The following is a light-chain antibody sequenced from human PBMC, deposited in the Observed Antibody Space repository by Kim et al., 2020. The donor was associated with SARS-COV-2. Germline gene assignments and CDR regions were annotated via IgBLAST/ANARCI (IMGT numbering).Light chain of an antibody. CDR1: SSNIGSNA. CDR3: AAWDDSLNVL. Sequence: ELTQPPSASGTPGQRVTISCSGSSSNIGSNAVNWYRQLPGTAPKFLIYGNNQRPSGVPDRFSGSRSGTSASLAISGLLSEDEAHYYCAAWDDSLNVLFGEGTQLTVL. V-gene: IGLV1-44*01. J-gene: IGLJ7*01. CDR2: GNN.